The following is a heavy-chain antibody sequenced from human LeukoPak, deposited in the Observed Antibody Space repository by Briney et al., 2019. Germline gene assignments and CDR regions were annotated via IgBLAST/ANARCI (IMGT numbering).Heavy chain of an antibody. V-gene: IGHV3-64*01. CDR1: GFTFSSYA. D-gene: IGHD5-18*01. J-gene: IGHJ4*02. Sequence: GGSLRLSCAASGFTFSSYAMHWVRQAPGKGLEYVSAISSNGGSTYYANSVKCRFTISRDNSKNTLYLQMGSLRAEDMAVYYCARVIGGYSYGPFDYWGQGTLVSVSS. CDR3: ARVIGGYSYGPFDY. CDR2: ISSNGGST.